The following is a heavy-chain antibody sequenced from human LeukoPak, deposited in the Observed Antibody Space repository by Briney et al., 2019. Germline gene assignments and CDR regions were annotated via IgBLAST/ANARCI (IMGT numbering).Heavy chain of an antibody. J-gene: IGHJ5*02. V-gene: IGHV4-59*01. D-gene: IGHD2-8*01. CDR2: IYYTGIS. Sequence: SETLSLTCTVSGGSISGYYWSWIRQPPGKGLEWIAYIYYTGISNYNPSLKSRVIISVDSSKNQFSLKLTSVTAADTAVYYCARGLNGVWFDPWGQGALVTVSS. CDR1: GGSISGYY. CDR3: ARGLNGVWFDP.